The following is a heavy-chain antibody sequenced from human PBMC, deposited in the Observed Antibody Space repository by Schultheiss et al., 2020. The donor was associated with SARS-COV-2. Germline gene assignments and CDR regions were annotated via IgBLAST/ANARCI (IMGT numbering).Heavy chain of an antibody. CDR1: GGSISSYY. J-gene: IGHJ4*02. V-gene: IGHV4-59*01. CDR3: ARHRSWYDY. CDR2: INHSGST. D-gene: IGHD6-13*01. Sequence: SETLSLTCTVSGGSISSYYWSWIRQPPGKGLEWIGEINHSGSTNYNPSLKSRVTISVDTSKNQFSLKLSSVTAADTAVYYCARHRSWYDYWGQGTLVTVSS.